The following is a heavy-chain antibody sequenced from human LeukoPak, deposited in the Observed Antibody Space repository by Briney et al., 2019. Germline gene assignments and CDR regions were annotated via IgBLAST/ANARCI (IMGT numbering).Heavy chain of an antibody. CDR3: VREIVVVAV. Sequence: KPGGSLRLSCAASGFTFSIYSMNWVRQAPGKGLEWVSSINSDSSYISYADSVKGRFTISRDNAKNSLFLQMNSLRAEDTAVYYCVREIVVVAVWGQGTLVTVSS. J-gene: IGHJ4*02. V-gene: IGHV3-21*01. CDR1: GFTFSIYS. CDR2: INSDSSYI. D-gene: IGHD2-2*01.